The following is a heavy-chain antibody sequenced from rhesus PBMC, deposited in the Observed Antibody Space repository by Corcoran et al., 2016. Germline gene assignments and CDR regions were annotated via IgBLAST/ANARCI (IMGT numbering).Heavy chain of an antibody. Sequence: QVQLQESGPGLVKPSETLSLTCAVSGGSISDYYYWNWIRQPPGKGLEWIGNIYGNRASTYHNPSLKSRVTISKDTSKNQFFLKLSSVTAADTAVYYCARGGLGYFDYWGQGVLVTVSS. CDR2: IYGNRAST. CDR1: GGSISDYYY. V-gene: IGHV4S9*01. D-gene: IGHD5-42*01. CDR3: ARGGLGYFDY. J-gene: IGHJ4*01.